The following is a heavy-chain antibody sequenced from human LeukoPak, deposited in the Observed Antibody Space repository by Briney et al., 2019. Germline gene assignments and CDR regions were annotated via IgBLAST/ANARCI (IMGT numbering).Heavy chain of an antibody. J-gene: IGHJ4*02. CDR3: ASPGYSGTLSLRY. D-gene: IGHD1-26*01. V-gene: IGHV4-34*01. Sequence: PSETLSLTGAVYGGSFSDYYWSWIRQPPGKGLEWIGEINHSGSTNYNPSLKSRVTISIDTSRNQFSLELRSVTAADTAVYYCASPGYSGTLSLRYWGQGTLVTVSS. CDR2: INHSGST. CDR1: GGSFSDYY.